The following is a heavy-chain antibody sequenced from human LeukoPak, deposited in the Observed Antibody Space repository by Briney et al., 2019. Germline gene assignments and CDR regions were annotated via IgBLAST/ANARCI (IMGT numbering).Heavy chain of an antibody. D-gene: IGHD1-26*01. CDR2: ISISSTTI. V-gene: IGHV3-48*02. J-gene: IGHJ4*02. Sequence: GGSLRLSCLASGFTFSGYSMNWVRQAPGKGLEWVSYISISSTTINYADSVTGRFTISRDNAKNSLYLQMNSLRDEDTAVYYCARVMYGGISYSVDYWGQGTLVTVSS. CDR1: GFTFSGYS. CDR3: ARVMYGGISYSVDY.